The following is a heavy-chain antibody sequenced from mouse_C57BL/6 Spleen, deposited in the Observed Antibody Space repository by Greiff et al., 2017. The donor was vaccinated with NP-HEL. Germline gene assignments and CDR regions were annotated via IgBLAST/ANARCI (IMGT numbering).Heavy chain of an antibody. CDR2: IRNKANNHAT. V-gene: IGHV6-6*01. D-gene: IGHD1-1*01. Sequence: EVKVEESGGGLVQPGGSMKLSCAASGFTFSDAWMDWVRQSPEKGLEWVAEIRNKANNHATYYAESVKGRFTISRDDSKSSVYLQMNSLRAEDTGIYYCTRTTVVANFDDWGQGTTLTVSS. J-gene: IGHJ2*01. CDR1: GFTFSDAW. CDR3: TRTTVVANFDD.